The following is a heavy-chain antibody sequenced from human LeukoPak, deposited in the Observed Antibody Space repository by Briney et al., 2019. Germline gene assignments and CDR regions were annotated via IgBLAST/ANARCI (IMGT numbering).Heavy chain of an antibody. V-gene: IGHV4-39*07. CDR1: GGSISSSSYY. CDR3: ARAGGSGWHTIDY. D-gene: IGHD6-19*01. CDR2: IYHSGST. J-gene: IGHJ4*02. Sequence: HPSETLSLSCTVSGGSISSSSYYWGWIRQPPGKGLEWIGSIYHSGSTNYNPSLKSRVTISVDKSKNQFSLKLSSVTAADTAVYYCARAGGSGWHTIDYWGQGTLVTVSS.